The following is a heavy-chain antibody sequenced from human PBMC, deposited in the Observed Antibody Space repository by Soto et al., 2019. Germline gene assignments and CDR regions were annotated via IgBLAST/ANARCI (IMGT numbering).Heavy chain of an antibody. J-gene: IGHJ6*02. Sequence: EVQLVESGGGLVKPGGSLRLSCAASGFTFSSYSMNWVRQAPGKGLEWVSSISSSSSYIYYADSVKGRFTISRDNAKKSLYLQMNSLRAEDTAVYYCARDSPVAAAGMYVWGQGTKVTVSS. CDR2: ISSSSSYI. D-gene: IGHD6-13*01. CDR1: GFTFSSYS. CDR3: ARDSPVAAAGMYV. V-gene: IGHV3-21*01.